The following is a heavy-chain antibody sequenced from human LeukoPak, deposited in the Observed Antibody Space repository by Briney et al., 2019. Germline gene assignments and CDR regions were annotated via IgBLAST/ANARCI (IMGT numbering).Heavy chain of an antibody. V-gene: IGHV3-30*04. J-gene: IGHJ4*02. CDR2: ISYDGSYQ. CDR3: ARAPSVRGVITHFDS. Sequence: GGSLRLSCAVSGFTFSAYGMHWVRQAPGKGLEWVAVISYDGSYQAYADSVKGRFSISRDNAKNSLYLQMSSLRVEDTAVYYCARAPSVRGVITHFDSWGQGTLVTVSS. CDR1: GFTFSAYG. D-gene: IGHD3-10*01.